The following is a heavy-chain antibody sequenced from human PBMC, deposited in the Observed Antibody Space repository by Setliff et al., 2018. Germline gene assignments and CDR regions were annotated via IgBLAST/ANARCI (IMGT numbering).Heavy chain of an antibody. Sequence: ASVKVSCKASGYTFTGYYMHWVRQAPGQGLEWMGWINPNSGGTNYAQKFQGRVTMTRDTSISTAYMELSSLKSDDMAVYYCAREPYDYIWGSYRSPYFDHWGQGALVTVSS. V-gene: IGHV1-2*02. CDR3: AREPYDYIWGSYRSPYFDH. J-gene: IGHJ4*02. CDR2: INPNSGGT. CDR1: GYTFTGYY. D-gene: IGHD3-16*02.